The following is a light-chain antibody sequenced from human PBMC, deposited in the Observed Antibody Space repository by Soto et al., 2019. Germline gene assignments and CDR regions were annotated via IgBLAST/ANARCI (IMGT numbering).Light chain of an antibody. CDR2: GAS. V-gene: IGKV3-20*01. CDR1: QSVGSNY. Sequence: EIVLTQSPGTLSLSPGERATLSCRASQSVGSNYLAWYQQKPGQAPRLLIYGASSRATGIPDRFSSSGSGTDFTLTISRLEPEDFAIYYCPQYHSSPRTFGQGTKVEVK. CDR3: PQYHSSPRT. J-gene: IGKJ1*01.